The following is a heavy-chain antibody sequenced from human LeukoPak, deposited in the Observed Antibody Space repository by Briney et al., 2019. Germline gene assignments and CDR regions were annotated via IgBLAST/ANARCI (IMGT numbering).Heavy chain of an antibody. CDR2: TYYRSNLFS. D-gene: IGHD1-26*01. J-gene: IGHJ3*02. CDR3: ARGSGSYYAFDI. CDR1: GDIVSSNSAT. V-gene: IGHV6-1*01. Sequence: SQTLSLTCALSGDIVSSNSATWHWIRQSPSRGLEWLGRTYYRSNLFSDYAVSVKSRTTFNPDTSKNQLSLQLNSVTPEDTAVYYCARGSGSYYAFDIWGQGTMVTVSS.